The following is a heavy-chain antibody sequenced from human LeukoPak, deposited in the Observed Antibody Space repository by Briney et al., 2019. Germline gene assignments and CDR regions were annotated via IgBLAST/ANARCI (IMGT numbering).Heavy chain of an antibody. V-gene: IGHV3-23*01. J-gene: IGHJ4*02. CDR3: ARLPTGEQPENY. CDR2: ITESGGST. CDR1: GFTFSSCA. D-gene: IGHD3-16*01. Sequence: PGGSLRLSCAAFGFTFSSCAMSWVRQTPGKRLEWVSAITESGGSTYYADSVKGRLTISRDNSKNRLYLQMNSLRAEDTALYYCARLPTGEQPENYWGQGTLVTVSS.